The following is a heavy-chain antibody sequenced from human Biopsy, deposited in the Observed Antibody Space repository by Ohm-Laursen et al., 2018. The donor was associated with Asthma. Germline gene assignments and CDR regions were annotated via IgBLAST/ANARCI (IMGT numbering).Heavy chain of an antibody. CDR1: GFTFSSYG. CDR2: IWYDGSNK. D-gene: IGHD2-15*01. CDR3: GIVVAANPFQGDC. J-gene: IGHJ4*02. V-gene: IGHV3-33*03. Sequence: SLRLSCAASGFTFSSYGMHWVRQAPGKGLEWVAVIWYDGSNKYYADSVKGRFTISRDNSKNTVYLGISSLRIEDTAVFYCGIVVAANPFQGDCWGQGTLVTVSS.